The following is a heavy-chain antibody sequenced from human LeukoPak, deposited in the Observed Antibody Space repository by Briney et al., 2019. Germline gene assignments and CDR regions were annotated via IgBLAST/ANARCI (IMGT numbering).Heavy chain of an antibody. J-gene: IGHJ5*02. CDR3: ARSFQPINNWFDP. D-gene: IGHD5-24*01. Sequence: GESLKISCKGSGYSCTSYWSGWVRQMPGKGLEWMGIIYPGDSDTRYSPSFQGQVTISADKSISTASLQWSSLPASDTAMYYCARSFQPINNWFDPWGQGTLVTVSS. V-gene: IGHV5-51*01. CDR1: GYSCTSYW. CDR2: IYPGDSDT.